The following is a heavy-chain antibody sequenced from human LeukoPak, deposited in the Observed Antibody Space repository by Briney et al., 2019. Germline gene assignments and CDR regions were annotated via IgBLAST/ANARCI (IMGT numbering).Heavy chain of an antibody. Sequence: ASVKVSCKASGGTFSSYAISWVRQAPGQGLEWMGRTIPIFGIANYAQKFQGRVTITADKSTSTVYMELSSLRSEDTAVYYCARYGGNSAYYYYGMDVWGQGTTVTVSS. CDR3: ARYGGNSAYYYYGMDV. V-gene: IGHV1-69*04. J-gene: IGHJ6*02. CDR1: GGTFSSYA. CDR2: TIPIFGIA. D-gene: IGHD4-23*01.